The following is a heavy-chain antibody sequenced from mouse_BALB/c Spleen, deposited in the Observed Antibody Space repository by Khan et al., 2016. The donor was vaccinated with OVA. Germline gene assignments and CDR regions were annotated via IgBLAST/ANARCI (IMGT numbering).Heavy chain of an antibody. Sequence: EVELVESGGGLVQPGGSRKLSCAASGFTFSSFGMHWVRQAPEKGLEWVAYISSGSATIYYADIVKGRFTISRDNPKNTLFLQMTSLRSEDTAMYYCARLMISTWYFDVWGAGTTVTVSS. D-gene: IGHD2-4*01. V-gene: IGHV5-17*02. CDR3: ARLMISTWYFDV. J-gene: IGHJ1*01. CDR2: ISSGSATI. CDR1: GFTFSSFG.